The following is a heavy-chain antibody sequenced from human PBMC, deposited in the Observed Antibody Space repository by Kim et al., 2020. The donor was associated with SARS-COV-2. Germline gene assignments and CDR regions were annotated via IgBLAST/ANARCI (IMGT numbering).Heavy chain of an antibody. Sequence: TTDYAAPVTGRFTISRDDSKNTLYLPMNSLKTEDTAVYYCTTNPLENPHYWGQGTLVTVSS. V-gene: IGHV3-15*01. CDR3: TTNPLENPHY. CDR2: TT. D-gene: IGHD1-1*01. J-gene: IGHJ4*02.